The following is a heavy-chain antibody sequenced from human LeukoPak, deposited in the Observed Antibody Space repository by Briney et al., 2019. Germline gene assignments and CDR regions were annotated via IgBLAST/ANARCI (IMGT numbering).Heavy chain of an antibody. Sequence: PSETLSLTCTVSGGSISSYYWSWIRQPPGKGLEWIGYIYYSGSTNYNPSLKSRVTISVDTPKNQFSLKLSSVTAADTAVYYCARDGSGVVVVPAAKSLAWFDPWGQGTLVTVSS. D-gene: IGHD2-2*01. CDR1: GGSISSYY. CDR3: ARDGSGVVVVPAAKSLAWFDP. CDR2: IYYSGST. V-gene: IGHV4-59*01. J-gene: IGHJ5*02.